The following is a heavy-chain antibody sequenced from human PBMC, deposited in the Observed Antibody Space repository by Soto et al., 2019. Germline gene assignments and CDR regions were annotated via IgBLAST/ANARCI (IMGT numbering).Heavy chain of an antibody. CDR1: GGSISSYY. CDR2: IYYSGST. Sequence: SETLSLTCTVSGGSISSYYWSWIRQPPGKGLEWIGYIYYSGSTNYNPSLKGRVTISVDTSKNQFSLKLSSVTAADTAVYYCARFGELLIPGKNWFDPWGQGTLVTVSS. CDR3: ARFGELLIPGKNWFDP. V-gene: IGHV4-59*01. D-gene: IGHD3-10*01. J-gene: IGHJ5*02.